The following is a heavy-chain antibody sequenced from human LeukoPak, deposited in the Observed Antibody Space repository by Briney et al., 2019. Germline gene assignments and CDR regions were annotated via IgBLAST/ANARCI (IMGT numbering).Heavy chain of an antibody. CDR3: ARDGMATIDY. CDR2: INPNSGGT. D-gene: IGHD5-24*01. CDR1: GYIFTSYY. Sequence: ASVKASCKASGYIFTSYYMHWVRQAPGQGLEWMGWINPNSGGTNYAQKFQGRVTMTRDTSISTAYMELSRLRSDDTAVYYCARDGMATIDYWGQGTLVTVSS. V-gene: IGHV1-2*02. J-gene: IGHJ4*02.